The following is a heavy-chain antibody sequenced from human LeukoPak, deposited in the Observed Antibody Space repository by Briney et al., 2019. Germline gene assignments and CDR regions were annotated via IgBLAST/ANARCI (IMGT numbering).Heavy chain of an antibody. CDR2: ISSSSSYI. D-gene: IGHD3-16*01. Sequence: GGSLRLSCAASGFTFSSYGMNWVRQAPRKGLGWGLSISSSSSYIYYVDAVKGRFTISRDNAKNSLYLQMTSLRAEDSAVFYCARGGGEVDYWGQGTLVTVSS. CDR1: GFTFSSYG. CDR3: ARGGGEVDY. V-gene: IGHV3-21*01. J-gene: IGHJ4*02.